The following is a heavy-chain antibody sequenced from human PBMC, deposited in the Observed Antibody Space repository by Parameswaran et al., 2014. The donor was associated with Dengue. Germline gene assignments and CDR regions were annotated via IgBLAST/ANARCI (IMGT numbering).Heavy chain of an antibody. CDR3: ARDLDGDYFDY. Sequence: LKISCAASGFTFSSYSMNWVRQAPGKGLEWVSYISSSSSTIYYADSVKGRFTISRDNAKNSLYLQMNSLRAEDTAVYYCARDLDGDYFDYWGQGTLVTVSS. J-gene: IGHJ4*02. D-gene: IGHD4-17*01. V-gene: IGHV3-48*01. CDR2: ISSSSSTI. CDR1: GFTFSSYS.